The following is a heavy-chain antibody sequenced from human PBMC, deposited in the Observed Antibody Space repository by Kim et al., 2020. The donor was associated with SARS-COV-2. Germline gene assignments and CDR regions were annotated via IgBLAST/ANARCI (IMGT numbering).Heavy chain of an antibody. D-gene: IGHD7-27*01. CDR2: ISGSGGST. V-gene: IGHV3-23*01. Sequence: GGSLRLSCAASGFTFSSYAMSWVRQAPGKGLEWVSGISGSGGSTYYADSVKGRFTISRDNSKNTLYLQMNSLRAEDTALYYCAKAIIGAHGDYYYGMDGWGQGTTGTVSS. CDR1: GFTFSSYA. J-gene: IGHJ6*02. CDR3: AKAIIGAHGDYYYGMDG.